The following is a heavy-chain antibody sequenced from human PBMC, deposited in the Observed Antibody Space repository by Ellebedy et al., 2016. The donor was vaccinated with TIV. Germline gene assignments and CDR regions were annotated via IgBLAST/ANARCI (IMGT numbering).Heavy chain of an antibody. J-gene: IGHJ4*02. CDR1: GFTFSSYA. V-gene: IGHV3-23*01. D-gene: IGHD3-22*01. Sequence: GGSLRLXXAASGFTFSSYAMSWVRQAPGKGLEWVSAISGSGGSTYYADSVKGRFTISRDNSKNTLYLQMNSLRAEDTAVYYCAKVPPYYYDSSGYYYYFDYWGQGTLVTVSS. CDR2: ISGSGGST. CDR3: AKVPPYYYDSSGYYYYFDY.